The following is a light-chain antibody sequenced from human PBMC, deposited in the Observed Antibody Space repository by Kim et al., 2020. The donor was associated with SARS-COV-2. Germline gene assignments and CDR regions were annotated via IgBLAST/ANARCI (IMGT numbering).Light chain of an antibody. V-gene: IGLV3-19*01. CDR2: GKN. J-gene: IGLJ3*02. CDR3: NARDCSGNHPHWV. CDR1: SLRSYY. Sequence: SSELPQDPAVSVALGQSVRITCQGESLRSYYASWYQQKPEQAPVLVIYGKNNRPSGIPDRFSGYSSRNTASLTITGAQAEYEADYYCNARDCSGNHPHWVFGGGTQLNVL.